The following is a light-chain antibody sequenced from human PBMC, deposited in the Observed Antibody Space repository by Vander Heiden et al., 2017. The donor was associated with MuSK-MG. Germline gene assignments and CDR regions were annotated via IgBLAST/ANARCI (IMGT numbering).Light chain of an antibody. CDR2: DVS. J-gene: IGLJ2*01. Sequence: QSALTQPASVSGSPGQSITISCTGSSSDVGGYNYVSWYQQHPGKAPKVMSYDVSNRPSGVSNRFSGSKSGNTGSLTISGLQAEDEADDYCSSYTGSSTVGFGGGTKLTV. CDR1: SSDVGGYNY. CDR3: SSYTGSSTVG. V-gene: IGLV2-14*01.